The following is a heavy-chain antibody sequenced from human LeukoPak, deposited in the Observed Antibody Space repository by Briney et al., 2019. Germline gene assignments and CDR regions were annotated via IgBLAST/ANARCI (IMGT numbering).Heavy chain of an antibody. CDR1: GYTLTELS. D-gene: IGHD2-15*01. J-gene: IGHJ3*02. V-gene: IGHV1-24*01. CDR3: ATRDINLADAFDI. Sequence: ASVKVSCKVSGYTLTELSMHWVRQAPGKGREWMGGFDPEDGETIYAQKFQGRVTMTEDTSTDTAYMELSSLRSEDTAVYYCATRDINLADAFDIWGQGTMVTVSS. CDR2: FDPEDGET.